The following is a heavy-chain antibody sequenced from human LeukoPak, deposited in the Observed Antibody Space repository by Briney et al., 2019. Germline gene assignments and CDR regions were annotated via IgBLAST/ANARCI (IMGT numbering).Heavy chain of an antibody. CDR1: GASMRNYY. D-gene: IGHD3-10*01. Sequence: KTSETLSLTCTASGASMRNYYWSWIRQPPGKGLEWIGLIYDGGSANYSPSLKSRVTVSLDTSRSHFSLKLDSVTAADTAIYYCARGPELGSLDYWGQGTLVTVSS. V-gene: IGHV4-59*01. CDR2: IYDGGSA. J-gene: IGHJ4*02. CDR3: ARGPELGSLDY.